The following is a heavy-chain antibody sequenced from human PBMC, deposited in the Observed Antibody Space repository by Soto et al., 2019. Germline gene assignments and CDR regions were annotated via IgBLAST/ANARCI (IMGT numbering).Heavy chain of an antibody. CDR3: XXXXAQVAVDVXXXXXXX. CDR1: GLRLATSA. CDR2: ISASGATT. D-gene: IGHD2-15*01. Sequence: EVQLLESGGSSVQSGGSLTLSCAASGLRLATSAMSWVRQAPGKGLEWVSTISASGATTLYADSVKGRFAVHRDESRNTMSLEMTGLRVDDSXXXXXXXXXAQVAVDVXXXXXXXWG. V-gene: IGHV3-23*01. J-gene: IGHJ5*01.